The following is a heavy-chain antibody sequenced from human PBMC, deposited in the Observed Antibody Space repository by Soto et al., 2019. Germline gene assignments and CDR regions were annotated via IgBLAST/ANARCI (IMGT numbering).Heavy chain of an antibody. V-gene: IGHV1-8*01. D-gene: IGHD2-15*01. CDR1: GYTFTSYD. J-gene: IGHJ6*02. Sequence: QVQLVQSGAEVKKPGASVKVSCKASGYTFTSYDINWVRQATGQGLEWMGWMNPNSGNTGYAQKFQGRVTMTRNTSQSTXYMELSSLRSEDTAVYYCASCSGGSCDYYYYGMDVWGQGTTVTVSS. CDR2: MNPNSGNT. CDR3: ASCSGGSCDYYYYGMDV.